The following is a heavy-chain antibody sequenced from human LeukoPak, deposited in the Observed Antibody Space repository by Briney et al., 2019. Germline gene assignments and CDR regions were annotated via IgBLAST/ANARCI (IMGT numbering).Heavy chain of an antibody. D-gene: IGHD6-19*01. CDR3: ARGVLARGSSGWHFDY. Sequence: PGGSLRLSCAASRFTFSSYAMHWVRQAPGKGLEYVSAISSNGGSTYYANSVKGRFTISRDNSKNTLYLQMGSLRAEDMAVYYCARGVLARGSSGWHFDYWGQGTLVTVSS. J-gene: IGHJ4*02. CDR1: RFTFSSYA. CDR2: ISSNGGST. V-gene: IGHV3-64*01.